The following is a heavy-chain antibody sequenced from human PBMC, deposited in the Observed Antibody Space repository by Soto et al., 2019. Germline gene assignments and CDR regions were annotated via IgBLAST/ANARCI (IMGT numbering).Heavy chain of an antibody. CDR2: INPSGGST. D-gene: IGHD3-9*01. Sequence: ASVKVSCKASGYTFTSYYMHWVRQAPGQGLEWMGIINPSGGSTSYAQKFQGRVTMTRDTSTSTVYMELSSLRSEDTAVYYCARDPRLRYFDWLLQGNWFDPWGQGTLVTVSS. J-gene: IGHJ5*02. CDR1: GYTFTSYY. V-gene: IGHV1-46*01. CDR3: ARDPRLRYFDWLLQGNWFDP.